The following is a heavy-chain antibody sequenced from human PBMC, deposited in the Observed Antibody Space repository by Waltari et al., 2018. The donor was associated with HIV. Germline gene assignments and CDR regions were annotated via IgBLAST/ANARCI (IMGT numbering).Heavy chain of an antibody. CDR2: ISGSGGST. CDR3: AKVRDYYDSSGYYDYFDY. D-gene: IGHD3-22*01. CDR1: GFTFSSYA. Sequence: EVQLLESGGGLVQPGGSLRLSCAASGFTFSSYAMSWVRQAPGKGLEWVSAISGSGGSTYYADSVKGRFTISRDNSKNTLYLQMNSLRAEDTAVYYCAKVRDYYDSSGYYDYFDYWGQGTLVTVSS. J-gene: IGHJ4*02. V-gene: IGHV3-23*01.